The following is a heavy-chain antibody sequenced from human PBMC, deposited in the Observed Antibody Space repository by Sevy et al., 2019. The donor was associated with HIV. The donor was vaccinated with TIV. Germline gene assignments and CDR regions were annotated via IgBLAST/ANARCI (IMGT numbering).Heavy chain of an antibody. CDR1: GFTFSNYA. CDR3: AKEWTQLSDWYGELDY. J-gene: IGHJ4*02. D-gene: IGHD6-19*01. V-gene: IGHV3-23*01. Sequence: GGSLRLSCAASGFTFSNYAMSWVRQAPGKGLEWVSSIRISGGNTYYADSVKGRFTISRDNSKNTLYLQTNSLRAEDTAVYYCAKEWTQLSDWYGELDYCGQGSLVTVSS. CDR2: IRISGGNT.